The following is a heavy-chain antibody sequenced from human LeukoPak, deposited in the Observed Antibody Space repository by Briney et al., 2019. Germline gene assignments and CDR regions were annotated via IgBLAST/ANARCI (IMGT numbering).Heavy chain of an antibody. Sequence: PSETLSLTCTVSGGSISSYYWSWIRQPPVKGLEWIGYIYYSGSTNYNPSLKSRVTISVDTSKNQFSLKLSSVTAADTAVYYCARDLGYDCSGGSCYGMDVWGQGTTVTVSS. D-gene: IGHD2-15*01. CDR3: ARDLGYDCSGGSCYGMDV. J-gene: IGHJ6*02. V-gene: IGHV4-59*12. CDR2: IYYSGST. CDR1: GGSISSYY.